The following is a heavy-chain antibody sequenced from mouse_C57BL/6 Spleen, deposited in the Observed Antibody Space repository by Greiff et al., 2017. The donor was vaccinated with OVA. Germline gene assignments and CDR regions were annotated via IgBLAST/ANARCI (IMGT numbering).Heavy chain of an antibody. CDR1: GFTFSNYW. V-gene: IGHV6-3*01. CDR3: TGPTSFYCYWFAY. CDR2: IRLKSDNYAT. Sequence: EVMLVESGGGLVQPGGSMKLSCVASGFTFSNYWMNWVRQSPEKGLEWVAQIRLKSDNYATHYAESVKGRFTISRDDSKSSVYLQMNNLRADDTGIYYCTGPTSFYCYWFAYWGQGTLVTVSA. J-gene: IGHJ3*01. D-gene: IGHD1-1*01.